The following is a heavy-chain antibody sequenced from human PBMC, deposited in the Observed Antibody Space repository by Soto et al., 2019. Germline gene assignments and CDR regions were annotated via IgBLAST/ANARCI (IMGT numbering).Heavy chain of an antibody. CDR1: GDTFSSYA. V-gene: IGHV1-69*01. CDR2: IIPIFGTA. CDR3: ARDGSGYRSRASPMDV. Sequence: QVQLVQSGAEVQKPGSSVKVSCKASGDTFSSYAISWVRQAPGQGLEWMGGIIPIFGTANYAQKFQGRVTITADECTSTAYMELSSLRSEDTAVYYCARDGSGYRSRASPMDVWGQGTTVTVSS. D-gene: IGHD3-22*01. J-gene: IGHJ6*02.